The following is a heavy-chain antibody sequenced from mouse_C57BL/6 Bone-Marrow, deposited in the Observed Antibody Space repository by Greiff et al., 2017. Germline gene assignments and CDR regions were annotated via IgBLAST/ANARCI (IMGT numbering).Heavy chain of an antibody. J-gene: IGHJ4*01. V-gene: IGHV3-8*01. Sequence: EVKLLESGPGLAKPSQTLSLTCSVSGYSITSDYWNWIRKFPGHKLEYMGYISYSGSTYYNPALKSRISISRDTSKNQYYLQLNSVTTEDTATYYCARADYSNYDYAMDYWGQGTSVTVSS. D-gene: IGHD2-5*01. CDR2: ISYSGST. CDR1: GYSITSDY. CDR3: ARADYSNYDYAMDY.